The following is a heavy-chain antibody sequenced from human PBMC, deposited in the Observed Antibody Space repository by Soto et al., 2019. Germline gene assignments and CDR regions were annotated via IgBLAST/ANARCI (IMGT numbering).Heavy chain of an antibody. CDR3: AREPNYFDY. Sequence: QVQLVQSGAEVKKPGASVKVSCKASGYTFTSYGISWVRQAPGQGLEWMGWISAYNGNKKNAQKLQGRVTMTTDTSTSTASMELRSLRSDDTAVYFCAREPNYFDYWGQVTLVTVSS. J-gene: IGHJ4*02. CDR2: ISAYNGNK. V-gene: IGHV1-18*01. CDR1: GYTFTSYG.